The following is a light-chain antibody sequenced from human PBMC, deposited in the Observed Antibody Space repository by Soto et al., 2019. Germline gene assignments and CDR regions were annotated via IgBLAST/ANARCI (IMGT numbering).Light chain of an antibody. CDR1: SSDVGAYNY. J-gene: IGLJ1*01. Sequence: QSALTQPPSASGSPGQSVTISCTGTSSDVGAYNYVSWYQHRPGKAPKLMIYEVTKRPSGVPDRFSGAQSGNNASLTVSGLQAEDEAEYYCTSHAGTNNFPYVFGTGTKVTVL. CDR2: EVT. CDR3: TSHAGTNNFPYV. V-gene: IGLV2-8*01.